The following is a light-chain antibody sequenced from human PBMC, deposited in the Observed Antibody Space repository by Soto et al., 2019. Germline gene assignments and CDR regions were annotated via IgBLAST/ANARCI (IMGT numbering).Light chain of an antibody. V-gene: IGLV2-14*01. CDR2: GVS. Sequence: QSALTQPASVSGSPGQSITISCTGTSSDVGGYNYVSWYQQHPGKAPKLMIYGVSNRPSGVSDRFSGSKSGNTASLTISVLQAEDEADYYCSSYTNTATLDYVFGTATKLTVL. J-gene: IGLJ1*01. CDR3: SSYTNTATLDYV. CDR1: SSDVGGYNY.